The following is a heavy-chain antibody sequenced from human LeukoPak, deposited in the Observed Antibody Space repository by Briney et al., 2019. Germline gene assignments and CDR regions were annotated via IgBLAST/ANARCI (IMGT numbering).Heavy chain of an antibody. Sequence: PGGSLRLSCAASGLTFSNYWMSWVRQAPGKGLEWVAKIKQDGSEKYYVDSVKGRFTISRDNAKNSLYLQMNSLRAEDTAVYYCASCRGYSSRFDYWGQGTLVTVSS. D-gene: IGHD5-18*01. CDR1: GLTFSNYW. J-gene: IGHJ4*02. V-gene: IGHV3-7*01. CDR3: ASCRGYSSRFDY. CDR2: IKQDGSEK.